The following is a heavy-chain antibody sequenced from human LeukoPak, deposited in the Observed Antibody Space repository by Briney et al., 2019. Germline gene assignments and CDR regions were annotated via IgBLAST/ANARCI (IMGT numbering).Heavy chain of an antibody. CDR2: INSDGSST. Sequence: GGSLRLSCAASGFTFSSYWMHWVRQAQGKGLVWVSRINSDGSSTSYADSVTGRFTIYRDNAKHTLYLQMNRLGAEDTAVYYCARGSSPWGQGTMVTVSP. CDR1: GFTFSSYW. V-gene: IGHV3-74*01. J-gene: IGHJ3*01. CDR3: ARGSSP.